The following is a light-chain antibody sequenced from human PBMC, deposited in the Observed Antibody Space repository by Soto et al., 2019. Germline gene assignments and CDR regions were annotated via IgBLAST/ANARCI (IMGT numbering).Light chain of an antibody. CDR3: QQLNSYPLYT. CDR2: AAS. CDR1: QGISSY. Sequence: DIQLTQSPSFLSASVGDRVTITCRASQGISSYLAWYQQKLGKAPKLLIYAASTLQSGVPSRFSGSGSGTEITLTISRLQPQDFATYYCQQLNSYPLYTFGPGATVDIK. V-gene: IGKV1-9*01. J-gene: IGKJ3*01.